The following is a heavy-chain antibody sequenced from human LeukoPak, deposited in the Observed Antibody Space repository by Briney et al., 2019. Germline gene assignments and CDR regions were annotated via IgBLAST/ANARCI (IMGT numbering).Heavy chain of an antibody. J-gene: IGHJ5*02. V-gene: IGHV4-39*02. Sequence: SEPLSLTCTVSGGSISSSSYYWGWIRQPPGKGLEWIGSIYYSGTTYYNPSLKSRVTIYVDTSKNQFSLNLTSVTAADTAVYYCARDGRKGGDDRNWFDPWGQGTLVTASS. CDR2: IYYSGTT. CDR3: ARDGRKGGDDRNWFDP. D-gene: IGHD5-12*01. CDR1: GGSISSSSYY.